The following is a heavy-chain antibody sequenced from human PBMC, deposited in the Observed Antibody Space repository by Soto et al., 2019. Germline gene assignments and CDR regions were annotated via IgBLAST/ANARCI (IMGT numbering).Heavy chain of an antibody. V-gene: IGHV5-51*01. J-gene: IGHJ3*01. Sequence: PGESLKISCTAASGYSFSSYWIGWVRQVPGEAPEWLGIIDPSDSTTLYSPSFEGQVNISAERSVSSAYLEWSSLKASDTAIYYCESQITEMLGTAFDVWGNGTLVTVSS. CDR2: IDPSDSTT. CDR3: ESQITEMLGTAFDV. CDR1: GYSFSSYW. D-gene: IGHD3-10*02.